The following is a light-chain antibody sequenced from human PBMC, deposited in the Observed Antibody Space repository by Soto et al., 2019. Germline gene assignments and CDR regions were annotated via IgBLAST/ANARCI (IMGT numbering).Light chain of an antibody. Sequence: EIVLTQSPGTLSFSPGERATLSCRASQSVRNNYLAWYQHIPGQSPRVLIYAASNRATGIPDRFSGSGSGTDFTLTISRLEPEDFAVYYCQQYGNSWSFDQGTKVKIK. V-gene: IGKV3-20*01. CDR3: QQYGNSWS. CDR2: AAS. J-gene: IGKJ1*01. CDR1: QSVRNNY.